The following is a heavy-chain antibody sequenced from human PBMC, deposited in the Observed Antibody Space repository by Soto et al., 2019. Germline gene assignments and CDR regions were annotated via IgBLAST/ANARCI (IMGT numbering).Heavy chain of an antibody. CDR3: ARAGYSSSWSYFDY. D-gene: IGHD6-13*01. CDR1: GFTFSSYS. V-gene: IGHV3-21*01. Sequence: GGSLRLSCAAPGFTFSSYSMNWVRQAPGKGLEWVSSISSSSSYIYYADSVKGRFTVSRDNAKNSLYLQMNSLRAEDTAVYYCARAGYSSSWSYFDYWGQGTLVTVSS. CDR2: ISSSSSYI. J-gene: IGHJ4*02.